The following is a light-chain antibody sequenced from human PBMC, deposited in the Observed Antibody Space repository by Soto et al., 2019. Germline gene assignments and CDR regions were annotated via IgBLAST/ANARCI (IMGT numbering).Light chain of an antibody. CDR1: QSVGSDY. Sequence: DIVLTQSPGTLSLSPGERATLSCRASQSVGSDYLAWYQQKRGQAPRLLMYGASSRATGIPDRFSGSGSVTDFTLTISRLEPEDSAVYYCQQYGNLMYTFGQGTKLEIK. V-gene: IGKV3-20*01. CDR2: GAS. J-gene: IGKJ2*01. CDR3: QQYGNLMYT.